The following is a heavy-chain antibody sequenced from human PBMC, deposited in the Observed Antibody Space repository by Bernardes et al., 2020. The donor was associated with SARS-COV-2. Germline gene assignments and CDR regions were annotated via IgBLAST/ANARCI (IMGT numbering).Heavy chain of an antibody. J-gene: IGHJ4*02. D-gene: IGHD3-16*02. CDR2: INHSGST. Sequence: SETLSLTRAVYGGSFSGYYWSWIRQPPGKGLEWIGEINHSGSTNYNPSLKSRVTISVDTSKNQFSLKLSSVTAADTAVYYCARKGGIKGSGSYGRYDYGWGSYRSFDYWGQGTLVTVSS. CDR1: GGSFSGYY. V-gene: IGHV4-34*01. CDR3: ARKGGIKGSGSYGRYDYGWGSYRSFDY.